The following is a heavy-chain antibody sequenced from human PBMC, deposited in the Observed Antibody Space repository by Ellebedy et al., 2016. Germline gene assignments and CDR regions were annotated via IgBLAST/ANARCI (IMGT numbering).Heavy chain of an antibody. CDR3: ASGSSSGSYYFPFDY. V-gene: IGHV5-51*01. Sequence: KVSXKGSGYSFTSYWIGWVRQMPGKGLEWMGIIYPGDSDTRYSPSFQGQVTISADKSISTAYLQWSSLKASDTAMYYCASGSSSGSYYFPFDYWGQGTLVTVSS. J-gene: IGHJ4*02. CDR1: GYSFTSYW. CDR2: IYPGDSDT. D-gene: IGHD3-10*01.